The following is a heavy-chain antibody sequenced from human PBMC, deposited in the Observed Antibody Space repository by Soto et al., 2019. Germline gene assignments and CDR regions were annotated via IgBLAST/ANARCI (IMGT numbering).Heavy chain of an antibody. J-gene: IGHJ4*02. V-gene: IGHV3-23*01. D-gene: IGHD2-15*01. CDR3: AKAEYCSGGSCPTGYFDY. CDR1: GFTFSSYA. Sequence: PGGSLRLSCAASGFTFSSYAMSWVRQAPGKGLEWVSAISGSGGSTYYADSVKGRFTISRDNSKNTLYLQMNSLRAEDTAVYYCAKAEYCSGGSCPTGYFDYWGQGTLVTVSS. CDR2: ISGSGGST.